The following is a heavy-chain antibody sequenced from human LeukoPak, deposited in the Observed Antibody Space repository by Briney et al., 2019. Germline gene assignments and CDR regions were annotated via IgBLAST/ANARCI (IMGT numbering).Heavy chain of an antibody. V-gene: IGHV4-59*01. Sequence: PSETLSLTCTVPGGSISSYYWSWIRQPPGKGLEWIGYIYYSGSTNYNPSLKSRVTISVDTSKNQFSLRLSSVTAADTAVYYCARVTGYVMEDYFDYWGQGTLVTVSS. CDR2: IYYSGST. CDR1: GGSISSYY. J-gene: IGHJ4*02. D-gene: IGHD6-13*01. CDR3: ARVTGYVMEDYFDY.